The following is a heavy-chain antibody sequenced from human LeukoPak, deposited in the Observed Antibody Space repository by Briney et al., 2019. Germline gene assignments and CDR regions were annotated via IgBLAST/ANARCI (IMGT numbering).Heavy chain of an antibody. CDR3: ARDIDGRVSMVRGVRRYDY. CDR2: IIPIFGTA. CDR1: GGTFSSYA. D-gene: IGHD3-10*01. V-gene: IGHV1-69*05. J-gene: IGHJ4*02. Sequence: ASVKVSCKASGGTFSSYAISWVRQAPGQGLEWMGGIIPIFGTANYAQKFQGRVTITTDESTSTAYMELRSLRSDDTAVYYCARDIDGRVSMVRGVRRYDYWGQGTLVTVSS.